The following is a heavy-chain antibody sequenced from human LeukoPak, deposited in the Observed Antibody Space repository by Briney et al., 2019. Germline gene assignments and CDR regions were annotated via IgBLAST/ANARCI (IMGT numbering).Heavy chain of an antibody. J-gene: IGHJ4*02. Sequence: GRSLRLSCAASGFTFSFSGMYWVRQAPGKGLEWVAFISDDGSRKYYADFVKGRFTISRDNSKNMLFLQMDSLRTEDTAVYYCAKDRSTTWSFDYWGQGTLVTVSS. D-gene: IGHD6-13*01. V-gene: IGHV3-30*18. CDR1: GFTFSFSG. CDR2: ISDDGSRK. CDR3: AKDRSTTWSFDY.